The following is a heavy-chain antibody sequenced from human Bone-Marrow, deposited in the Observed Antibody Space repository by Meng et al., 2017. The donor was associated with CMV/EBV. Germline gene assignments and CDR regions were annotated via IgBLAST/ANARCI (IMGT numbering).Heavy chain of an antibody. Sequence: GESLKISCAASGFTFSSYGMHWVRQAPGKGLEWVAFIRYDGSNKYYADSVKGRFTISRDNSKNTLYLQMNSLRAEDTAVYYCAREYRITIFGVVPYYYGMDVWGQGTTVTVSS. V-gene: IGHV3-30*02. CDR3: AREYRITIFGVVPYYYGMDV. CDR2: IRYDGSNK. J-gene: IGHJ6*02. CDR1: GFTFSSYG. D-gene: IGHD3-3*01.